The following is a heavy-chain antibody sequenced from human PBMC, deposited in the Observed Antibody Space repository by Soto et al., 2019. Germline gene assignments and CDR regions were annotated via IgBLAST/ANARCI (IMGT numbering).Heavy chain of an antibody. D-gene: IGHD2-15*01. V-gene: IGHV6-1*01. J-gene: IGHJ4*02. CDR2: TYYRSKWYN. CDR1: GDSVSSTSAA. Sequence: QVQLQQSGPGLVKPSQTLSLTCAISGDSVSSTSAAWNWIRQSPSRGLEWLGRTYYRSKWYNDYAISVTSRIIINPDTSENQVSLQLNSVTPGDTAVYYCAREAPPYCTGGSCYSGYFDYWGQGTLVTVSS. CDR3: AREAPPYCTGGSCYSGYFDY.